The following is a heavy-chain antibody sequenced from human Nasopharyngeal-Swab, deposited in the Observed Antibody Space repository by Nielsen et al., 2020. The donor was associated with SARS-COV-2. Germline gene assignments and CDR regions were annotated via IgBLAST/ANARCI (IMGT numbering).Heavy chain of an antibody. J-gene: IGHJ6*02. CDR1: GYTFTNYG. CDR3: ARTATGNYYYYYGMDV. D-gene: IGHD5-12*01. V-gene: IGHV1-8*02. Sequence: ASVKVSCKASGYTFTNYGINWVRQATGQGLEWMGWMNPNSGNTGYAQKFQGRVTMTRNTSISTAYMELSSLRSEDTAVYYCARTATGNYYYYYGMDVWGQGTTVTVSS. CDR2: MNPNSGNT.